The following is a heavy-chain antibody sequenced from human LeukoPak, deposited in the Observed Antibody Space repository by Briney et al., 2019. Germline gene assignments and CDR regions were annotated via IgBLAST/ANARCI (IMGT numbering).Heavy chain of an antibody. Sequence: SEILSLTCTVSGGSISSYYWSWIWQPPGKGLEWIGYIYYSGSTNYNPSLKSRVIISVDTSKNQFSLKLSSVTAADTAVYYCARVPYKSSWIDYWGQGTLVTVSS. CDR1: GGSISSYY. D-gene: IGHD6-13*01. CDR2: IYYSGST. CDR3: ARVPYKSSWIDY. V-gene: IGHV4-59*01. J-gene: IGHJ4*02.